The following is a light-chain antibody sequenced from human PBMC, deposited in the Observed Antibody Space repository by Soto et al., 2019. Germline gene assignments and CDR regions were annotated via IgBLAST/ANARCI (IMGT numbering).Light chain of an antibody. Sequence: EVVMTQSPATLSVPPGDRATLSCRASESVRSGLAWYQQKPGQAPRLLIYGGSIRAADVPDRFSGSGSGTEFTRTISTLQSEDFAVYYCQQYNDWPTITFGQGTRLEAK. J-gene: IGKJ5*01. CDR1: ESVRSG. CDR2: GGS. V-gene: IGKV3-15*01. CDR3: QQYNDWPTIT.